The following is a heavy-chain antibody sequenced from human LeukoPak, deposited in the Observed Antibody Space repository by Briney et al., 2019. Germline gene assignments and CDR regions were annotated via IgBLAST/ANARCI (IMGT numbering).Heavy chain of an antibody. V-gene: IGHV1-69*13. CDR1: GGTFSSYA. D-gene: IGHD6-6*01. Sequence: SVKVSCKASGGTFSSYAISWVRQAPGQGLELMGGIIPIFGTANYAQKFQGRVTITADESTSTAYMELSSLRSEDTAVYYCAIPYSSSLPFDYWGQGTLVTVSS. J-gene: IGHJ4*02. CDR3: AIPYSSSLPFDY. CDR2: IIPIFGTA.